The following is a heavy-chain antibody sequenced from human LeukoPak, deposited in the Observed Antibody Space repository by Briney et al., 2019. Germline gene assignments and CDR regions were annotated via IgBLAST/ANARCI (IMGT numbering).Heavy chain of an antibody. D-gene: IGHD1-26*01. CDR1: GFIFSAYS. J-gene: IGHJ4*02. CDR3: ARARSREAAFDY. Sequence: GGSLRLSCAASGFIFSAYSMNWVRQAPGKGLEWVSSISSSGNYIYYADSVKGRFTISRDNAKNSLYLQMNSLRAEDTALYYCARARSREAAFDYWGQGTLVTVSS. CDR2: ISSSGNYI. V-gene: IGHV3-21*04.